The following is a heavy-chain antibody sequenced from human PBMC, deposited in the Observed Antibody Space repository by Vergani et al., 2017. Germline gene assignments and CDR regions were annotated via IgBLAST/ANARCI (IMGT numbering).Heavy chain of an antibody. CDR3: ARSVFGVAGGY. J-gene: IGHJ4*02. V-gene: IGHV3-20*04. CDR2: INWNGGST. D-gene: IGHD3-3*01. CDR1: GFTFADYG. Sequence: EVQLVESGGGVVRPGGSLRLPCAASGFTFADYGMRGGRPAPGKGLEWVCGINWNGGSTCYADSVKGRFTISRDNAKNSLYLQMNSLRAEDTALYYCARSVFGVAGGYWGQGTLVTVSS.